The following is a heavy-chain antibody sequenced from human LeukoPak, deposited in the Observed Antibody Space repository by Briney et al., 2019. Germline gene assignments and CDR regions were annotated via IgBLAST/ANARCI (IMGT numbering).Heavy chain of an antibody. J-gene: IGHJ5*02. CDR1: DTFTSYG. Sequence: ASVMVSCKASDTFTSYGISWVRQAPGQGLEWMGWISAYNGNTNYAQKLQGRVTMTTDTSTSTAYMELRSLRSDDTAVYYCAIATSRITMVRGVIFWFDPWGQGTWSPSPQ. CDR3: AIATSRITMVRGVIFWFDP. D-gene: IGHD3-10*01. V-gene: IGHV1-18*01. CDR2: ISAYNGNT.